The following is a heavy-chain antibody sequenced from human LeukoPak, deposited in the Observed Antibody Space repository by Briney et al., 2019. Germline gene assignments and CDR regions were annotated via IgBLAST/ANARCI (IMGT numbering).Heavy chain of an antibody. J-gene: IGHJ4*02. CDR1: GYTFASYA. CDR2: INAGNGNT. V-gene: IGHV1-3*01. D-gene: IGHD3-22*01. Sequence: GASVKVSCKASGYTFASYAMHWVRQAPGQRLEWMGWINAGNGNTKNSQKFQGRVTITRDTSAITAYMELSSLRSEDTAVYYCARGITMIVVFMYHFDYWRERTLVTVSS. CDR3: ARGITMIVVFMYHFDY.